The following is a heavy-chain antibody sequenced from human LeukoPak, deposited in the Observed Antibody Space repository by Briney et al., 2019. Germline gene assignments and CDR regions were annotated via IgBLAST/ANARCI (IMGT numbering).Heavy chain of an antibody. CDR1: GYTFTTYD. D-gene: IGHD3-22*01. V-gene: IGHV1-8*03. J-gene: IGHJ4*02. CDR2: MNPNNGNT. Sequence: HGASVKVSCKASGYTFTTYDINWVRQATGQGLEWMGWMNPNNGNTGYAQKFQGRVTITGNTSISTAYMELNSLRSEDTAVYYCARGRYYDSSGYNLGDSWGQGTLVTVSS. CDR3: ARGRYYDSSGYNLGDS.